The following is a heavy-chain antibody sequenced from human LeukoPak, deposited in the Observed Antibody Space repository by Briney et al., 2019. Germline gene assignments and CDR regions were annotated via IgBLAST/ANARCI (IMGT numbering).Heavy chain of an antibody. Sequence: PGGSLRLSCTASGFTFGDYAMSWVRQAPGKGLEWVGFIRSKAYGGTTEYAASVKGRFTISRDDSKSIAYLQMNSLKTEDTAVYYCTRGPFSSWYVAGDYFDYWGQGTLVTVSS. CDR1: GFTFGDYA. CDR3: TRGPFSSWYVAGDYFDY. V-gene: IGHV3-49*04. J-gene: IGHJ4*02. D-gene: IGHD6-13*01. CDR2: IRSKAYGGTT.